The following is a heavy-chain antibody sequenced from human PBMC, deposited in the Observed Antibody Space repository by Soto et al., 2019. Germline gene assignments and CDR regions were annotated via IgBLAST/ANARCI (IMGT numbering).Heavy chain of an antibody. Sequence: GSLRLSCAASGFPFSSTDMTWVRQAPGKGLEWVSTIDGSGGTTYYADSVKGRFTISRDNSINTVFLQMNSLRADDTALYFCAKNSGWFNTWGQGALVTVSS. V-gene: IGHV3-23*01. CDR1: GFPFSSTD. CDR3: AKNSGWFNT. D-gene: IGHD3-10*01. CDR2: IDGSGGTT. J-gene: IGHJ5*02.